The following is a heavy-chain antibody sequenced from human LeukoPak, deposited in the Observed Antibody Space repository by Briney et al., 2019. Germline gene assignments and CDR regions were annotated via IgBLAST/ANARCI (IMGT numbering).Heavy chain of an antibody. CDR3: ARGYCGGDCHLDY. CDR2: IIPIFGTA. CDR1: IVTFSSDA. Sequence: SLNVSSKASIVTFSSDAISAVRHAPGQGLEWIVGIIPIFGTANYAQKFQGRVTITADESTSTAYMELSSLRSEDTAVYYCARGYCGGDCHLDYWGQGTLVTVSS. V-gene: IGHV1-69*13. D-gene: IGHD2-21*01. J-gene: IGHJ4*02.